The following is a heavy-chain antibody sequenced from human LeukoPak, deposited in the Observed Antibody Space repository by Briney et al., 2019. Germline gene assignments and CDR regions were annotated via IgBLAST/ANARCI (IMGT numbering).Heavy chain of an antibody. V-gene: IGHV3-74*01. CDR3: VRGKYSSDY. CDR2: IHIDGSST. CDR1: GFIFSSYW. D-gene: IGHD6-6*01. J-gene: IGHJ4*02. Sequence: PGGSLRLSSTASGFIFSSYWMHWVRQAPGKGLVWVSRIHIDGSSTSYADSVKGRFIISRDNAKNTLYLQMNSLRAEDTAVYYCVRGKYSSDYWGQGTVVTVSS.